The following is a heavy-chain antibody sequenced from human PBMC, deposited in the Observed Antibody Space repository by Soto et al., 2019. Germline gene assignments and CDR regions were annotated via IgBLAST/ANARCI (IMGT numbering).Heavy chain of an antibody. V-gene: IGHV5-51*01. J-gene: IGHJ4*02. Sequence: GESLKISCKGSGYSFTSYWIGWVRQMPGKGLEWMGIIYPGDSDTRYSPSFQGQVTISADKSISTAYLQWSSLKASDTAMYYCARHEFPYYYDSSGYYSSFDYWGQGTLVTVSS. CDR3: ARHEFPYYYDSSGYYSSFDY. CDR1: GYSFTSYW. D-gene: IGHD3-22*01. CDR2: IYPGDSDT.